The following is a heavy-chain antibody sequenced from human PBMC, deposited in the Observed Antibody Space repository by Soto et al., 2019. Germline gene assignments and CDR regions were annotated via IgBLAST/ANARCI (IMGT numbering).Heavy chain of an antibody. Sequence: PSDTLSLTYTVSGGSISSYYWSWIRQPPGKELEWIGYIYYSGSTNYNPSLKSRVTISVDTSKNKFSLTLSSVTAADTAVYYCARHEDQETFDYWRKGTLVTVSS. J-gene: IGHJ4*02. CDR3: ARHEDQETFDY. CDR2: IYYSGST. CDR1: GGSISSYY. V-gene: IGHV4-59*08.